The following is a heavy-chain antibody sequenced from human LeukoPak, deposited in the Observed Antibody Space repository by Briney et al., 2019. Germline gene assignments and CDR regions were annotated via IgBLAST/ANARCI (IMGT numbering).Heavy chain of an antibody. CDR1: GGTFSSYA. D-gene: IGHD3-9*01. CDR2: IIPIFSTA. J-gene: IGHJ4*02. CDR3: ARGSGGPRYFDWLLSY. Sequence: AXGGTFSSYAIXWVRQAPGQGLEXMGGIIPIFSTANYAQKFQGRVTITADESTSTAYMELSSLRSEDTAVYYCARGSGGPRYFDWLLSYWGQGTLVTVSS. V-gene: IGHV1-69*01.